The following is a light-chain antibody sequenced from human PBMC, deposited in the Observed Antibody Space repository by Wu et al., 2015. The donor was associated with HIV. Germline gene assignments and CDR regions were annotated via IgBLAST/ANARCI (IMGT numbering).Light chain of an antibody. CDR1: QSVGGD. V-gene: IGKV3-20*01. CDR2: GAS. Sequence: EIVMTQSPAILSVSPGERATLSCRASQSVGGDLAWYQQKPGQAPRLLIYGASNRATGIPDRFSDSGSGTDFTLTISRLEPEDFVVYYCQYYGNSRWTFGQGTKVEIK. CDR3: QYYGNSRWT. J-gene: IGKJ1*01.